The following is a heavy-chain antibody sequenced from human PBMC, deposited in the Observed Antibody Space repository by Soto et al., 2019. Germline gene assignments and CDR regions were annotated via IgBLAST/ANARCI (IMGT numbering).Heavy chain of an antibody. CDR3: ARDLAAGNCDY. CDR1: GYTFSDKY. V-gene: IGHV1-18*01. Sequence: ASVKVSCKASGYTFSDKYMYWVRQAPGQGLEWMGWISPNSGNTNYAQKLQGRVTMTTDTSTSTAYMELRSLRSDDTAVYYCARDLAAGNCDYWGQGT. D-gene: IGHD6-13*01. J-gene: IGHJ4*02. CDR2: ISPNSGNT.